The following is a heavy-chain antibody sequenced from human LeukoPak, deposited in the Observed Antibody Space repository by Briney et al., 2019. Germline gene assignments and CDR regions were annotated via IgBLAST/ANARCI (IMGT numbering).Heavy chain of an antibody. CDR1: GGTFSSYA. Sequence: SAKVSRKASGGTFSSYAISWVRQAPGQGLEWMGRIIPILGIANYAQKFQGRVTITADKSTSTAYMELSSLRSEDTAVYYCARDGRLGSGSYSYYYYGMDVWGQGTTVTVSS. CDR3: ARDGRLGSGSYSYYYYGMDV. J-gene: IGHJ6*02. V-gene: IGHV1-69*04. D-gene: IGHD3-10*01. CDR2: IIPILGIA.